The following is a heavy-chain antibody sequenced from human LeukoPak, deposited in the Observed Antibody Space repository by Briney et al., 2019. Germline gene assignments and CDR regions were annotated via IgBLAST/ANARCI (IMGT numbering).Heavy chain of an antibody. Sequence: GGSLRLSCVGSGITNYWMTWVCQAPGKGLESVANINKDSSERYYLDSVKGRFTISRDNTKSSLFLQMNSLRVEDTGIYYCATDLNWVAYWGQGARVTASS. CDR3: ATDLNWVAY. CDR2: INKDSSER. CDR1: GITNYW. J-gene: IGHJ4*02. V-gene: IGHV3-7*01. D-gene: IGHD3-16*01.